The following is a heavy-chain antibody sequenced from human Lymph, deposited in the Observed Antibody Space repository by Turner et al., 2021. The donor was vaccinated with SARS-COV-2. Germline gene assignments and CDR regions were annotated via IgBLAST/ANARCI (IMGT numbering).Heavy chain of an antibody. CDR1: GDSINSSFYY. J-gene: IGHJ4*02. D-gene: IGHD6-19*01. Sequence: QLQLQESGPGLVKPSETLSLTCTVSGDSINSSFYYWGWIRQPPGKGLEWIGSIYYSGSTYYNPSLKSRVTISVDTSKNQFSLKLSSVTAADTAVFYCARCSPQGWYFPVFDYWGQGTLVTVSS. CDR3: ARCSPQGWYFPVFDY. CDR2: IYYSGST. V-gene: IGHV4-39*01.